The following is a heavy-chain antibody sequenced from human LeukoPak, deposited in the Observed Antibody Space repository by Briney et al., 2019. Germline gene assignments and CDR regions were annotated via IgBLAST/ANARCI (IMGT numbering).Heavy chain of an antibody. D-gene: IGHD1-26*01. J-gene: IGHJ5*02. Sequence: PSETLSLTCAVYIDSFSNYHWNWIRQTPGKGMEWIGEVNESGGTNIRPSLGSRIILSVDTSKNQFSLKLISVTVADTAIYYCARGQGATVPQVGKNWFDPWGQGTWVTVSS. CDR2: VNESGGT. CDR3: ARGQGATVPQVGKNWFDP. CDR1: IDSFSNYH. V-gene: IGHV4-34*01.